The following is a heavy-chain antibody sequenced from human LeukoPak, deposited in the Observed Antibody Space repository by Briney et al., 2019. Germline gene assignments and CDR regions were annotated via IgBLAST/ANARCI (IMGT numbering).Heavy chain of an antibody. CDR3: AKDPFGSRMEYFQH. CDR1: GFTFGTYG. V-gene: IGHV3-30*18. D-gene: IGHD2-15*01. J-gene: IGHJ1*01. Sequence: GRSLRPSCVASGFTFGTYGMHWVRQAPGKGLDWVAAISYDGSDKYYADSVKGRFTISRDKSKNTLYLEMSSLRIEDTAVYYCAKDPFGSRMEYFQHWGQGTLVIVSS. CDR2: ISYDGSDK.